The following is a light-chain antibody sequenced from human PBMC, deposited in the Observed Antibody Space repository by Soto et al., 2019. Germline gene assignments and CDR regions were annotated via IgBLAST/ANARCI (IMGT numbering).Light chain of an antibody. Sequence: QSVLTQPPSVSGAPGQRVTISCTGSSSNIGAGYDVHWYQQLPGTAPKLLIYGNSNRPSGVPDRFSGSKSGTSASLTITGLHANDEPNYYCHSYDNILSGSVVFGGGTKLT. CDR2: GNS. CDR3: HSYDNILSGSVV. V-gene: IGLV1-40*01. J-gene: IGLJ2*01. CDR1: SSNIGAGYD.